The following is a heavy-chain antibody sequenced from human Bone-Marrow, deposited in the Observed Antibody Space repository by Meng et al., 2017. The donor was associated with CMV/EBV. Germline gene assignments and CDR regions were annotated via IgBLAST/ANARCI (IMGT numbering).Heavy chain of an antibody. Sequence: ASVKVSCKASGYTFTSYDINWVRQATGQGLEWMGWMNPNSGNTGYAQKFQGRVTMTRNTSISTAYMELSSLRSEETAVYYCARGPQSYYDFWSGYSTVYYFDYWGQGTLVTVSS. D-gene: IGHD3-3*01. CDR2: MNPNSGNT. V-gene: IGHV1-8*01. CDR1: GYTFTSYD. CDR3: ARGPQSYYDFWSGYSTVYYFDY. J-gene: IGHJ4*02.